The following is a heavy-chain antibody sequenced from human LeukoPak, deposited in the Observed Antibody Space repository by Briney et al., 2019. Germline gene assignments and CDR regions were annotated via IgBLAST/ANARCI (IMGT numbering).Heavy chain of an antibody. CDR1: GFTFSSYA. V-gene: IGHV3-30*01. CDR2: ISYDGSNK. CDR3: AREGKRGYYFDY. J-gene: IGHJ4*02. Sequence: PGGSLRPSCAASGFTFSSYAMHWVRQAPGKGLEWVAVISYDGSNKYYADSVKGRFTISRDNSKNTLYLQMNSLRAEDTAVYYSAREGKRGYYFDYWGQGTLVTVSS. D-gene: IGHD3-10*01.